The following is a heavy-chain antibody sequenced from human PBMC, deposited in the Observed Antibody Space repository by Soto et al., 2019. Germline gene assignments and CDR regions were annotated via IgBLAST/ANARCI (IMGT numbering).Heavy chain of an antibody. J-gene: IGHJ4*02. V-gene: IGHV4-59*01. D-gene: IGHD2-15*01. Sequence: TSETLSLTCTVSGGSITSYYWNWIRQPPGEGLEWIGYVYYSGFTSYNPSLKSRVTISVDTSKNQFSLKLRSVTAADTAVYYCARMGPSYCSGSTCYSEGVWIDHWGQGTLVTVSS. CDR1: GGSITSYY. CDR2: VYYSGFT. CDR3: ARMGPSYCSGSTCYSEGVWIDH.